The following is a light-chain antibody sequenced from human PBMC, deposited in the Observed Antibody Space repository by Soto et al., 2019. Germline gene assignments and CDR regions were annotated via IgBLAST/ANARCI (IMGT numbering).Light chain of an antibody. CDR2: DAS. J-gene: IGKJ4*01. Sequence: DIVLTQSPATLSLSPGERATLSCRASQSVSSYLAWYQQKPGQAPRLLIYDASIRATGIPARFSGRGSGTDFTLTISSLEPEDFAVYYCQQGSNWPPGLTFGGGTKVEIK. V-gene: IGKV3-11*01. CDR3: QQGSNWPPGLT. CDR1: QSVSSY.